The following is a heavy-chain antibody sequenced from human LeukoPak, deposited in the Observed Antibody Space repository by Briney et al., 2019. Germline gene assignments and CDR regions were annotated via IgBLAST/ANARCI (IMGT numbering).Heavy chain of an antibody. CDR3: AKRLRYFDWLPSSYYYYYYMDV. CDR1: GFTFSSYG. V-gene: IGHV3-30*02. D-gene: IGHD3-9*01. CDR2: IRYDGSNK. Sequence: PGGSLRLSCAASGFTFSSYGMHWVRQAPGKGLEWVAFIRYDGSNKYYADSAKGRFTISRDNSKNTLYLQMNSLRAEDTAVYYCAKRLRYFDWLPSSYYYYYYMDVWGKGTTVTVSS. J-gene: IGHJ6*03.